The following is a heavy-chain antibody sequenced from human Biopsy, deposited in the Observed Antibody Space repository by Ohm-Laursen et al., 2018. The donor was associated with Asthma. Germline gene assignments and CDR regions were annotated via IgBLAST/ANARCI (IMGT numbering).Heavy chain of an antibody. J-gene: IGHJ4*02. D-gene: IGHD2-21*02. CDR2: IYRNGDT. Sequence: SDTLSLTCAVSGDSIDSGDYSWTWIRQSPGVGLEWIGYIYRNGDTYYNPTLKNRVIISIDRSKNQFSLRLRSVTAADTAVYYCARGWNCGGVYYSLDSWGQGTMVTVSS. V-gene: IGHV4-30-2*06. CDR3: ARGWNCGGVYYSLDS. CDR1: GDSIDSGDYS.